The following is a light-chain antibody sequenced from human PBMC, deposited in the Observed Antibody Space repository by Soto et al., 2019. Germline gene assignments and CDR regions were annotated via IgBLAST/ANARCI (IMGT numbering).Light chain of an antibody. CDR3: QQYKQWPVA. CDR1: HSVGSN. CDR2: GTS. Sequence: VLTQSPPTLSMSPGERATLSCRASHSVGSNLAWYQQNPGQAPRLLIYGTSTRATGVPARFSGSGSATQFTLTISSLQSEDFGCYYCQQYKQWPVAFGGGTKVEIK. J-gene: IGKJ4*01. V-gene: IGKV3-15*01.